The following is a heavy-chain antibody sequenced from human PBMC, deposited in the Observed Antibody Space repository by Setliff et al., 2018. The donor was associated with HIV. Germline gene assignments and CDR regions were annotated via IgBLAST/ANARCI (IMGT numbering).Heavy chain of an antibody. CDR3: ARARYGTSFDP. D-gene: IGHD2-8*01. CDR1: GGSFSGYY. V-gene: IGHV4-34*01. J-gene: IGHJ5*02. CDR2: INHSGST. Sequence: SETLSLTCAVYGGSFSGYYWSWIRQPPGKGLEWVGEINHSGSTNYNPSLKSRVTISVDTSKNQCSRKLNSVTAADTAVYFCARARYGTSFDPWGQGTLVTVSS.